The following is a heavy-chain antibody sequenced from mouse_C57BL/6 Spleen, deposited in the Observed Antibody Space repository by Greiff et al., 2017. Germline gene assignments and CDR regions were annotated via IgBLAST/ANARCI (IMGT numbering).Heavy chain of an antibody. CDR3: ARSDYGNPFAY. J-gene: IGHJ3*01. V-gene: IGHV1-42*01. CDR2: INPSTGGT. D-gene: IGHD2-1*01. CDR1: GYSFTGYY. Sequence: VQLQQSGPELVKPGASVKISCKASGYSFTGYYMNWVKQSPEKSLEWIGEINPSTGGTTYNQKFKAKATLTVDKSSSTAYMQLKSLTSEDSAVYYCARSDYGNPFAYWGQGILVTVSA.